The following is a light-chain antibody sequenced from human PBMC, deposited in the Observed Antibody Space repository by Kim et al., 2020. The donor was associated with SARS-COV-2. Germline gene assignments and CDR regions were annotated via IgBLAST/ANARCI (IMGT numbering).Light chain of an antibody. J-gene: IGLJ3*02. CDR1: SSNIGSNY. CDR3: GTWDSSLSAGV. V-gene: IGLV1-51*01. CDR2: DNN. Sequence: GQKGTISCSGSSSNIGSNYVNWYQQLPGTAPKLLIYDNNKRPSGIPDRFSGSKSGTSATLGITGLQTGDEADYYCGTWDSSLSAGVFGGGTQLTVL.